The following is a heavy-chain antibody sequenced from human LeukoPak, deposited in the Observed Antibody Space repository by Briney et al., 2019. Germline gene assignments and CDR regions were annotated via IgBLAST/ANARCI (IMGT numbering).Heavy chain of an antibody. CDR1: GGTFSSYA. Sequence: VASVKVSCKASGGTFSSYAISWVRQAPGQGLEWMGRIIPILGIANYAQKFQGRVTITADKSTSTAYMELSSLRSEDTAVYYCAKGPLIEVAGTTWEYWGQGTLVTVSS. D-gene: IGHD6-19*01. CDR3: AKGPLIEVAGTTWEY. V-gene: IGHV1-69*04. CDR2: IIPILGIA. J-gene: IGHJ4*02.